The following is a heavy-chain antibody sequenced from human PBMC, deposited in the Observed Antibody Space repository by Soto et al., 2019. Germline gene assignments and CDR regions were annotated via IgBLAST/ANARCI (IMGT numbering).Heavy chain of an antibody. CDR2: IRNKVDSDQT. V-gene: IGHV3-73*01. CDR3: CRHDARWGSCVD. Sequence: GGSLRLSCAASGLTFSASAMHWVRQAPGKGLEWVGRIRNKVDSDQTVYAATVNGRFTISRDDSKNMAYLQMNSLTIEDTAVYYCCRHDARWGSCVDWGQGT. J-gene: IGHJ4*02. CDR1: GLTFSASA. D-gene: IGHD2-21*01.